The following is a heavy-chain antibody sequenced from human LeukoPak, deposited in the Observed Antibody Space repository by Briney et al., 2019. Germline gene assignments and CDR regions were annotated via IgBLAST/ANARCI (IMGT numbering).Heavy chain of an antibody. CDR1: GFTFSSHA. J-gene: IGHJ4*02. V-gene: IGHV3-23*01. CDR3: AKGTGVSGSWGLFDY. Sequence: GGSLRLSCAASGFTFSSHAMSWVRQAPGKGLEWVSAISRSSDHIYYADSVQGRFTISRDNSKNTLYLQMNSLRAEDTAVYYCAKGTGVSGSWGLFDYWGQGTLVTVSS. CDR2: ISRSSDHI. D-gene: IGHD1-26*01.